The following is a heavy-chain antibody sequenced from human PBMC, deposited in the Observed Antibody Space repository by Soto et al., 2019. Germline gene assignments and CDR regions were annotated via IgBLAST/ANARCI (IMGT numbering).Heavy chain of an antibody. Sequence: EVPLLESGGGLVQPGGSLRLSCAASRFTFSTYAMSWVRQAPGKGLEWVSDISGSGANTYYADSVKGRFTISGDNSKTTLYLQMNSRRAEDTGVYYCAESAMVRGGGWFDPWGQGTLVTVSS. V-gene: IGHV3-23*01. D-gene: IGHD3-10*01. CDR2: ISGSGANT. J-gene: IGHJ5*02. CDR1: RFTFSTYA. CDR3: AESAMVRGGGWFDP.